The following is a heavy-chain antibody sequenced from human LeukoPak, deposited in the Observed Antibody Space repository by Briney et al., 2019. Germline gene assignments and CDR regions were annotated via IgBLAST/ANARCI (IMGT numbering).Heavy chain of an antibody. Sequence: PGGSLRLSCAASGFTFGSYAMSWVRQAPGKGLEWVSRMGGSGGTTSYADSVKGRLTISRDKSKNTLYLEMNSLRAEDTAVYYCAKDARSSWKDFFDYWGQGTLVTV. CDR3: AKDARSSWKDFFDY. D-gene: IGHD6-13*01. J-gene: IGHJ4*02. V-gene: IGHV3-23*01. CDR2: MGGSGGTT. CDR1: GFTFGSYA.